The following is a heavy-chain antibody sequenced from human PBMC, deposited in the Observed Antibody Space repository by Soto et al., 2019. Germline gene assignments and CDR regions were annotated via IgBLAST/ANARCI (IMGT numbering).Heavy chain of an antibody. D-gene: IGHD6-13*01. CDR3: VRPYYSSSWFPFDR. CDR2: IDSDDGTT. Sequence: LRLSCTASGFDFGDYYMSWIRQAPGKGLEWVSYIDSDDGTTYYTDSVKGRFTISRDNAKNSLYLQMNSLRVEDTALYYCVRPYYSSSWFPFDRWGQGTMVTVSS. J-gene: IGHJ4*02. V-gene: IGHV3-11*01. CDR1: GFDFGDYY.